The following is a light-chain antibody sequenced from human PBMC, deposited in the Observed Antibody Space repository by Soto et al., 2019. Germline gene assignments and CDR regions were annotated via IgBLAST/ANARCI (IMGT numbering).Light chain of an antibody. V-gene: IGLV2-14*01. CDR3: SSYTNINTRACV. J-gene: IGLJ7*01. CDR1: SGDIGSYNR. Sequence: QSALTQPASVSGSPGQSITISCTGTSGDIGSYNRVSWYQQHPGKAPKFIIYEVTDRPSGVSNRFSGSKSGNTASLTISGLQAEDEAEYYCSSYTNINTRACVFGTGTQLTVL. CDR2: EVT.